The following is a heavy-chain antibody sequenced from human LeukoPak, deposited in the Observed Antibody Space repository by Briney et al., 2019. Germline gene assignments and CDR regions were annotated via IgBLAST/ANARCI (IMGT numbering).Heavy chain of an antibody. Sequence: GGSLRLSCAASGFTLSGYIMNWVRQAPGKGLEWVSFIGTSGNPIYYADSVKGRFTVSRDNAKNSLYLQMDSLRAEDTAVYYCARDQWLDYWGQETLVTVSS. CDR3: ARDQWLDY. J-gene: IGHJ4*02. CDR1: GFTLSGYI. V-gene: IGHV3-48*01. D-gene: IGHD6-19*01. CDR2: IGTSGNPI.